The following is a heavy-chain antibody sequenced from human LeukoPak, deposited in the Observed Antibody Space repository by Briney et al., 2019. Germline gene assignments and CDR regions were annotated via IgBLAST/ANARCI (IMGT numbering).Heavy chain of an antibody. J-gene: IGHJ4*02. V-gene: IGHV3-23*01. CDR1: GFTFSTYD. D-gene: IGHD6-6*01. CDR3: ARGDSSSRYLDC. CDR2: ISGSGGT. Sequence: GGSLRLSCAASGFTFSTYDMSWVRQAPGKGLGWVSVISGSGGTFYADSVKGRFTISRDNSKNTVYLQMNSLRAEDTALYYCARGDSSSRYLDCWGQGTLVTVSS.